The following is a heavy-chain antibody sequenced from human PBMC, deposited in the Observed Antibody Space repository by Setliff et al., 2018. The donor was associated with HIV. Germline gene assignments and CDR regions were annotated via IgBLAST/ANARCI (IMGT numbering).Heavy chain of an antibody. Sequence: PSETLSLTCNVSGDSISSGTYYWGWVRQATGKGLEWIGSIFYSGDAHYNPSLRRRVTISVDTSKNQLSLKVRSVTAADTALYYCARVGVRNWNDDGIDYWGQGTLVTVSS. CDR3: ARVGVRNWNDDGIDY. CDR1: GDSISSGTYY. CDR2: IFYSGDA. J-gene: IGHJ4*02. V-gene: IGHV4-39*01. D-gene: IGHD1-1*01.